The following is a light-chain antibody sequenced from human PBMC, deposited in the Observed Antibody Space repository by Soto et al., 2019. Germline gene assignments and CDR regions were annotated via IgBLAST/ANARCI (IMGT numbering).Light chain of an antibody. CDR2: LNYDGSH. J-gene: IGLJ2*01. Sequence: QLVLTQSPSASAPLGASVRLTCTLTSGHFSYAIAWHQQQPDKGPRYLMKLNYDGSHNKGDGIPDRFSGSSSGAERYLTISSLQSEDEADYYCQTWGTGPVFGGGTKLTVL. CDR3: QTWGTGPV. CDR1: SGHFSYA. V-gene: IGLV4-69*01.